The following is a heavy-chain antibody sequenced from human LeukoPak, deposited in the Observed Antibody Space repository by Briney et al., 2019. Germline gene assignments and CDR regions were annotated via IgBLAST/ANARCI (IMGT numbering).Heavy chain of an antibody. CDR1: GFTFISYA. J-gene: IGHJ4*02. D-gene: IGHD2-15*01. CDR2: ISGSGGST. CDR3: AKCSGGTCYSSLDY. Sequence: GGSLRLSCAASGFTFISYAMSWVRQAPGKGLEWVSGISGSGGSTYYADSVKGRFTISRDNSKNTLYLQMNSLRAGDTAVYYCAKCSGGTCYSSLDYWGQGTLVTVSS. V-gene: IGHV3-23*01.